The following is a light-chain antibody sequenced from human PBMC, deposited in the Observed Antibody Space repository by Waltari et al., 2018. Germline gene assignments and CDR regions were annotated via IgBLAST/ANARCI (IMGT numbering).Light chain of an antibody. V-gene: IGLV2-14*01. Sequence: QSALTQPASVSGSPGQSITISCTGTSSDVAGYNYVPWYQQHPGKAPKLMIYEVSNRPSGVSNRFSGSKSGNTASLTISGLQAEDEADYYCSSYTSSSTPLVFGTGTKVTVL. CDR3: SSYTSSSTPLV. J-gene: IGLJ1*01. CDR1: SSDVAGYNY. CDR2: EVS.